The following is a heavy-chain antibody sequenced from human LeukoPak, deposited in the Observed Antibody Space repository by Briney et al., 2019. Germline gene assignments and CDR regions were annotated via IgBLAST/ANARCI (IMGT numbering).Heavy chain of an antibody. CDR2: INTNTGNP. J-gene: IGHJ5*02. CDR1: GYTFTSYA. CDR3: ARDTSIGDFWSGYPPFNWFDP. D-gene: IGHD3-3*01. V-gene: IGHV7-4-1*02. Sequence: ASVKVSCTASGYTFTSYAMNWVRQAPGQGLEWMGWINTNTGNPTYAQGFTGRFVFSLDTSVSTAYLQISSLKAEDTAVYYCARDTSIGDFWSGYPPFNWFDPWGQGTLVTVSS.